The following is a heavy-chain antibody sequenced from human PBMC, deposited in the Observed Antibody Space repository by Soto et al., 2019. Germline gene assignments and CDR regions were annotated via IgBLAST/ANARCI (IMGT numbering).Heavy chain of an antibody. CDR3: ATDLNWNLVD. D-gene: IGHD1-1*01. V-gene: IGHV1-24*01. CDR1: GYTFTSYD. Sequence: GASVKVSCKASGYTFTSYDINWVRQAPGKGLEWMGGFDPEDGETIYAQKFQGRVTMTEDTSTDTAYMELSSLRSEDTAVYYCATDLNWNLVDWGQGTLVTVSS. J-gene: IGHJ4*02. CDR2: FDPEDGET.